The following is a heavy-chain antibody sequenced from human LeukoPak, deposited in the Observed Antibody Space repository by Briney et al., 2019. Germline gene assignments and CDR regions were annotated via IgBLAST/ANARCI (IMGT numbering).Heavy chain of an antibody. D-gene: IGHD3-22*01. J-gene: IGHJ4*02. CDR1: GGSISSYY. CDR3: TRTDYYYDRSGPLGY. CDR2: IYYSGST. V-gene: IGHV4-59*08. Sequence: PSETLSLTCTVSGGSISSYYWSWIRQPPGKGLEWIGYIYYSGSTNYNPSLKSRVTISVDTSKNQFSLKLSSVTTADTAIYYCTRTDYYYDRSGPLGYWGQGTLVTVSS.